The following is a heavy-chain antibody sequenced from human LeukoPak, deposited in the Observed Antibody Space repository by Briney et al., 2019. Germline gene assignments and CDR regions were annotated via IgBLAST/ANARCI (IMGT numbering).Heavy chain of an antibody. V-gene: IGHV3-30*03. Sequence: GGSLRLSCAASGFTFSSYGMHWVRQAPGKGLEWVAVILYDGSSKYYADSVKGRFTISRDNSKNTLYLQMNSLRAEDTAVYYCARAYGDYALEYWGQGTLVTVSS. J-gene: IGHJ4*02. D-gene: IGHD4-17*01. CDR2: ILYDGSSK. CDR1: GFTFSSYG. CDR3: ARAYGDYALEY.